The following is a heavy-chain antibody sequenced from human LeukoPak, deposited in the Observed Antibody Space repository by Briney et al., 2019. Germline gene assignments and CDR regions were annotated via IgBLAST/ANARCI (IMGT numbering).Heavy chain of an antibody. CDR3: ARAPNWNDGAFDI. D-gene: IGHD1-1*01. J-gene: IGHJ3*02. CDR1: GFTFSSYA. V-gene: IGHV3-30-3*01. Sequence: GGSLRLSCAASGFTFSSYAMHWARQAPGKGLEWVAVISYDGSNKYYADSVKGRFTISRDNSKNTLYLQMNSLRAEDTAVYYCARAPNWNDGAFDIWGQGTMVTVSS. CDR2: ISYDGSNK.